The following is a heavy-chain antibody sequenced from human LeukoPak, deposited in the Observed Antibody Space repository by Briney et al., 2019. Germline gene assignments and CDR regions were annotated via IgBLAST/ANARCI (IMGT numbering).Heavy chain of an antibody. Sequence: HPGGSLRLSCAASGFTFSSYAMSSVRQAPGKGLEWVSAISGSGGSTYYADSVKGRFTISRDNSKNTLYLQMNSLRAEDTAVYYCAKLTYYYDSSGSGRDYWGQGTLVTVSS. CDR2: ISGSGGST. CDR3: AKLTYYYDSSGSGRDY. D-gene: IGHD3-22*01. J-gene: IGHJ4*02. V-gene: IGHV3-23*01. CDR1: GFTFSSYA.